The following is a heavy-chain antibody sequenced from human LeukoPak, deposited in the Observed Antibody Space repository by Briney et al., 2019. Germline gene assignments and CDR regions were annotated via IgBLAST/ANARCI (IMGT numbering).Heavy chain of an antibody. CDR2: VSGSGDTT. D-gene: IGHD4-23*01. Sequence: KTGGSLRLSCAASGLIFSNYGMSWVRQAPGKGLEWVSAVSGSGDTTYYADSVRGRFTVSRDNSKNTLYLQMNSLRAEDTAVYYCARDYGGSSPFDYWGQGTLVTVSS. J-gene: IGHJ4*02. CDR1: GLIFSNYG. CDR3: ARDYGGSSPFDY. V-gene: IGHV3-23*01.